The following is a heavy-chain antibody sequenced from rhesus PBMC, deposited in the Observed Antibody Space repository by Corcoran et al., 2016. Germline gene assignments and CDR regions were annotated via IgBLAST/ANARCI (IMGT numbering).Heavy chain of an antibody. V-gene: IGHV1-111*02. D-gene: IGHD6-43*01. J-gene: IGHJ1*01. CDR1: GYTFTDYS. CDR3: ATVGYSSSYGEF. Sequence: EVQLVQSGAEVKKPGASVKISCKASGYTFTDYSLHWVRQAPGKGLVWMGLVDPEEWKAKQATRVQNRVTDAADTTPDTAYLGLSSLRSEDTAVYYCATVGYSSSYGEFWGQGALVTVSS. CDR2: VDPEEWKA.